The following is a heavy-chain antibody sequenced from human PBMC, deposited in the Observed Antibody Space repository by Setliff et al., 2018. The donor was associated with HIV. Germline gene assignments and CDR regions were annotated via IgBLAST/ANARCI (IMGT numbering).Heavy chain of an antibody. J-gene: IGHJ4*02. D-gene: IGHD6-13*01. CDR3: ARDKGIREAASLDY. CDR2: ITPFVGIT. CDR1: GGTFSDFR. V-gene: IGHV1-69*10. Sequence: ASVKVSCKASGGTFSDFRITWVRQAPGQGLEWMGEITPFVGITDYAQKFQGRVTISADESTATAYIELSSLTSQDTAVYYCARDKGIREAASLDYWGQGSLVTVSS.